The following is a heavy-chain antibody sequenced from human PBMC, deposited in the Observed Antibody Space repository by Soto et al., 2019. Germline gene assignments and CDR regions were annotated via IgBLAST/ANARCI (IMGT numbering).Heavy chain of an antibody. J-gene: IGHJ6*02. D-gene: IGHD1-1*01. V-gene: IGHV3-30*18. Sequence: GGSLRLSCVVSGLTFSDYGFHWVRQAPGKGLDWVAAISYDGSFVYYADSVRGRFTISRDNSRNTLDLQMNTLRHEDTAVYYCAKERGRNRNFAMDVWGQGTSVTVS. CDR3: AKERGRNRNFAMDV. CDR2: ISYDGSFV. CDR1: GLTFSDYG.